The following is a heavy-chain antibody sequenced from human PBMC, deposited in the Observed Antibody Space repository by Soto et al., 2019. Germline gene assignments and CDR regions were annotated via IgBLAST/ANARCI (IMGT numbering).Heavy chain of an antibody. CDR3: ASHSSGYYYPPYYFDY. Sequence: SETLSLTCAVSGGSISSSNWWSWVRQPPGKGLEWIGEIYHSGGTNYNPSLKSRVTISVDTSKNQFSLKLSSVTAADTAVYYCASHSSGYYYPPYYFDYWGQGTLVTVSS. V-gene: IGHV4-4*02. CDR2: IYHSGGT. J-gene: IGHJ4*02. D-gene: IGHD3-22*01. CDR1: GGSISSSNW.